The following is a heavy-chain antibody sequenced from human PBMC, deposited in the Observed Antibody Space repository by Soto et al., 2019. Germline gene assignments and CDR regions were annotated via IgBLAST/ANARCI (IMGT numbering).Heavy chain of an antibody. CDR2: IYSSGDT. CDR1: GGSVTSGGYY. CDR3: TRDWGPPVNHGYAS. V-gene: IGHV4-31*03. D-gene: IGHD7-27*01. Sequence: QVQLQESGPGLVRPSQTLSLTCTVSGGSVTSGGYYWSWIRHCPGKGLEWIGYIYSSGDTNYNPSLNNRVSMSVDTSKTQFSLQLPTVTVADTAIYYCTRDWGPPVNHGYASWGQGILVTGSS. J-gene: IGHJ5*01.